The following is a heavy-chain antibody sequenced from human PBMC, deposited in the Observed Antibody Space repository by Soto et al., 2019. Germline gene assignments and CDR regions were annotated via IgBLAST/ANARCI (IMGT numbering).Heavy chain of an antibody. CDR3: ARGDCSGGSCYSTHYYYYYMDV. J-gene: IGHJ6*03. CDR2: ISSNGGST. Sequence: AGGSLRLSCAASGFTFSSYSMHWVRQAPGKGLEYVSAISSNGGSTYYANSVKGRFTISRDNSKNTLYLQMGSLRAEDMAVYYCARGDCSGGSCYSTHYYYYYMDVWGKGTTVTVSS. CDR1: GFTFSSYS. V-gene: IGHV3-64*01. D-gene: IGHD2-15*01.